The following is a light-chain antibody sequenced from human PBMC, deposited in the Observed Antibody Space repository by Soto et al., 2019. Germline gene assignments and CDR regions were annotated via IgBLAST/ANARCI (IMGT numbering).Light chain of an antibody. J-gene: IGKJ2*01. CDR1: QSISSY. Sequence: DIQMTQSPSSLSAPVGDRVTITCRASQSISSYLNWYQQQPGKAPKLLIYAASSLQSEVPSRFSGSGSGTDFPLSISSLQPEDFATYYCQQSYSTPYTFGQGTKLEIK. V-gene: IGKV1-39*01. CDR2: AAS. CDR3: QQSYSTPYT.